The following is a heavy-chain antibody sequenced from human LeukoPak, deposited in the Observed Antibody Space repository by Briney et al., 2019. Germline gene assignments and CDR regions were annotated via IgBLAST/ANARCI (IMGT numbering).Heavy chain of an antibody. CDR3: ARQNHSSSFYYYYYMDV. CDR1: GGSISSYY. D-gene: IGHD6-6*01. V-gene: IGHV4-59*08. Sequence: SETLSLTCTLSGGSISSYYWSWIRQPPGKGLEWVGYIYYSGSTNYNPSLKSRVTISVDTSKNQFSLKLSSVTAADTAVFYCARQNHSSSFYYYYYMDVWGKGTPVTVSS. J-gene: IGHJ6*03. CDR2: IYYSGST.